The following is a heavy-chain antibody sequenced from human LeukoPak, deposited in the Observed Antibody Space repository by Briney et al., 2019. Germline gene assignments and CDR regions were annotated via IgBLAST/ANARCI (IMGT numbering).Heavy chain of an antibody. V-gene: IGHV4-30-2*01. CDR2: IYHSGST. CDR1: GGSISSGGYS. J-gene: IGHJ4*02. Sequence: SQTLSLTCAVSGGSISSGGYSWSWIRQPPGKGLEWIGYIYHSGSTYYNPSLKSRVTISVDRSKNQFSLKLSSVTAADTAVYYCASSDYGDYFDYWGQGTLVTVSS. D-gene: IGHD4-17*01. CDR3: ASSDYGDYFDY.